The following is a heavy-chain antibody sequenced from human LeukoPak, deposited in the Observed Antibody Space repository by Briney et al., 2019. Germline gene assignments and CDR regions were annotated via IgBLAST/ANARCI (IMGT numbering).Heavy chain of an antibody. J-gene: IGHJ6*03. CDR1: GYTFTSYA. CDR3: ARGRGGSSRYQYYYMDV. CDR2: INTKTGNS. Sequence: ASVKVSCKASGYTFTSYAMNWVRQAPGQGLEWMGWINTKTGNSTYAQGFTGRFVFSLDTFVSTAYLQISSLKAEDTAVYYCARGRGGSSRYQYYYMDVWGKGTTVTISS. D-gene: IGHD3-10*01. V-gene: IGHV7-4-1*02.